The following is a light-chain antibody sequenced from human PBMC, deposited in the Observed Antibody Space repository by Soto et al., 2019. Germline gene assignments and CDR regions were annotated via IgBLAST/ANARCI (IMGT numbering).Light chain of an antibody. J-gene: IGKJ1*01. CDR1: QSVSSN. CDR2: GAS. Sequence: EIVMTQSPATLLSVSPGVRATLSCRASQSVSSNLAWYQQRPGQAPRLLIYGASTRANGIPARFSGSGSGTEFTLTISSLQSEDFAVYYCQQYNDWPRTFGQGTQVEIK. V-gene: IGKV3-15*01. CDR3: QQYNDWPRT.